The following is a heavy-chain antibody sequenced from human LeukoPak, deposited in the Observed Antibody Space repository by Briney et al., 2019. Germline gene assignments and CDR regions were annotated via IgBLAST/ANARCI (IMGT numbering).Heavy chain of an antibody. CDR3: ARDHVIVGDDAFDI. J-gene: IGHJ3*02. D-gene: IGHD3-22*01. CDR2: ISAYNGNT. V-gene: IGHV1-18*01. CDR1: GYTFTSYG. Sequence: ASVKVSCKASGYTFTSYGISWVRQAPGQGLEWMGWISAYNGNTNYAQKLQGRVTITTDTSTSTAYMELRSLRSDDTAVYYCARDHVIVGDDAFDIWGQGTMVTVSS.